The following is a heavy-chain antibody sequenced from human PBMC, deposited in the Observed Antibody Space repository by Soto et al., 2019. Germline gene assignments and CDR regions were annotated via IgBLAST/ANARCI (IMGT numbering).Heavy chain of an antibody. CDR1: GGSISSGDYY. CDR3: ARNPEGYYFDY. V-gene: IGHV4-30-4*01. Sequence: SETLSLTCTVSGGSISSGDYYWSWIRQPPGKGLEWIGYIYYSGSTNYNASLKSRVTISVDTSKNQFSLKLSSVTAADTAVYYCARNPEGYYFDYWGQGTLVTVS. CDR2: IYYSGST. J-gene: IGHJ4*02.